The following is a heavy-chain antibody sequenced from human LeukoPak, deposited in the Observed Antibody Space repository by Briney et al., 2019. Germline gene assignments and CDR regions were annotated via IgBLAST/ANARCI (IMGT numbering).Heavy chain of an antibody. D-gene: IGHD3-9*01. J-gene: IGHJ4*02. CDR1: GGSISSTNYY. CDR2: IYYTGTT. V-gene: IGHV4-39*07. Sequence: SETLSLTCTVSGGSISSTNYYWGWIRQPPGKGLEWIGTIYYTGTTYYNPSLTSRVTISVDTSKNQFSLKLSSVTAADTAVYYCARSSGVPDYDILTGYYTPSYFDYWGQGTLVTVSS. CDR3: ARSSGVPDYDILTGYYTPSYFDY.